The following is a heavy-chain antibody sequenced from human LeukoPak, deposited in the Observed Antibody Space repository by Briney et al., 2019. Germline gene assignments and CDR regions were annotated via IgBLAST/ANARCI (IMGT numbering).Heavy chain of an antibody. CDR2: FCSGGRT. V-gene: IGHV3-23*01. Sequence: GGSLRLSCAASGFTFSIYAMTWVRHTPGKGLEWVSTFCSGGRTYYADSVKGRFTISRDNSKNTLYLHMNSLRAEDTALYYCAKDYSGSWYYFDYWGQGTLVTVSS. D-gene: IGHD6-13*01. CDR3: AKDYSGSWYYFDY. J-gene: IGHJ4*02. CDR1: GFTFSIYA.